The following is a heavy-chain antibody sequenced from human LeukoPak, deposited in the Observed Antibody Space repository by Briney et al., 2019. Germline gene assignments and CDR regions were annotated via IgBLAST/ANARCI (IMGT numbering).Heavy chain of an antibody. CDR3: ARDMVYYYGSGRGALDY. D-gene: IGHD3-10*01. CDR1: GGSISSYY. Sequence: PSETLPLTCTVSGGSISSYYWSWIRQPPGKGLEWIGYIYYSGSTNYNPSLKSRVTISVDTSKNQFSLKLSSVTAADTAVYYCARDMVYYYGSGRGALDYWGQGTLVTVSS. CDR2: IYYSGST. J-gene: IGHJ4*02. V-gene: IGHV4-59*01.